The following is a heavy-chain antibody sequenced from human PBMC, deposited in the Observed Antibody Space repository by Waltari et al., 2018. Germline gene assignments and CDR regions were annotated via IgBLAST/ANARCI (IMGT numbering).Heavy chain of an antibody. J-gene: IGHJ4*02. CDR2: INPKSGGV. V-gene: IGHV1-2*02. CDR1: GYTFTDYY. Sequence: QVQLVQSGAEVKKPGASVKVSCQPSGYTFTDYYIHWLRQAPGQGLEWMGWINPKSGGVKYAQKFQDRVTMTRDTSINTAYLELGRPKSDDTAVFFCATGFQTYEYDSSAFYLRWGQGTLVNVSS. D-gene: IGHD3-22*01. CDR3: ATGFQTYEYDSSAFYLR.